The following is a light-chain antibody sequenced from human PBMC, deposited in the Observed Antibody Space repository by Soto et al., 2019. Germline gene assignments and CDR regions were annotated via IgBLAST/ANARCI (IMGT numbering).Light chain of an antibody. V-gene: IGLV8-61*01. CDR3: MLYMGGGLVV. CDR2: STN. J-gene: IGLJ2*01. CDR1: SGSVSTTYY. Sequence: QTVVTQEPSFSVSPGGTVTLTCGLTSGSVSTTYYPSWYQQTPGQAPRTLIYSTNLRSSGVPDRFSGSILGNKAALTSTGAQADDESDYHCMLYMGGGLVVFGGGTKLTVL.